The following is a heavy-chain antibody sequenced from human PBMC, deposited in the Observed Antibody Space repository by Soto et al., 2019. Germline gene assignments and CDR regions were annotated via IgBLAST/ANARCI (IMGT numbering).Heavy chain of an antibody. CDR2: LNPNSVNT. V-gene: IGHV1-8*01. Sequence: QVQLVQSGAEVKKPGASVKVSCKASGYTFTSYDINWVRQATGQGLEWMGWLNPNSVNTGYAQKFQGRVPMTRNTSISTGYMEPSSLRSEDTAVYYCARERGSRAVDYWGQGTLVTVSS. CDR1: GYTFTSYD. CDR3: ARERGSRAVDY. J-gene: IGHJ4*02. D-gene: IGHD1-26*01.